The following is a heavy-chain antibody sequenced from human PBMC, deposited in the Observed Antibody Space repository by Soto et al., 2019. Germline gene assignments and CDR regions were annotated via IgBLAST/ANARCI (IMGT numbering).Heavy chain of an antibody. CDR1: GYSFTSYG. V-gene: IGHV1-18*01. D-gene: IGHD2-21*01. CDR3: ARDVPDTSLFFYYYGMDV. CDR2: ISTDNGNT. Sequence: QVHLVQSGAEVRKPGASVKVSCKASGYSFTSYGISWVRQAPGQGLEWMGWISTDNGNTNYAHNLQGRVSMTKDPSTSTAYMELWSLGSDDTAVYYCARDVPDTSLFFYYYGMDVWGQGTTVTFSS. J-gene: IGHJ6*02.